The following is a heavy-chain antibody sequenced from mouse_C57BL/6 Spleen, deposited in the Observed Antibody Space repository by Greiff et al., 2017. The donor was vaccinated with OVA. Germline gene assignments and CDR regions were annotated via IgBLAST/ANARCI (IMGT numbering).Heavy chain of an antibody. V-gene: IGHV1-76*01. CDR2: IYPGSGNT. CDR1: GYTFTDYY. Sequence: QVTLKECGAELVRPGASVKLSCKASGYTFTDYYINWVKQRPGQGLEWIARIYPGSGNTYYNEKLKGKATLTAEKSSSTAYMQLSSLTSEDSAVYYCARWGNYFDYWGQGTTLTVSS. CDR3: ARWGNYFDY. J-gene: IGHJ2*01.